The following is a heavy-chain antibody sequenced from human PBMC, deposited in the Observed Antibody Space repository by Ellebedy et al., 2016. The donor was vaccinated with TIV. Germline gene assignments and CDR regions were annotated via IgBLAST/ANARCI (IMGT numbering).Heavy chain of an antibody. CDR1: GCTFSSYA. CDR2: NNPILDIA. V-gene: IGHV1-69*04. D-gene: IGHD5-24*01. J-gene: IGHJ3*02. Sequence: AASVTVSCKASGCTFSSYAISWVRQAPGRGLEWMGRNNPILDIADYAQKFQGRVTITADKSTSTAYLELSSLRSEDTAVYYCATERHVEMATILTDAFDIWGQGTMVTVSS. CDR3: ATERHVEMATILTDAFDI.